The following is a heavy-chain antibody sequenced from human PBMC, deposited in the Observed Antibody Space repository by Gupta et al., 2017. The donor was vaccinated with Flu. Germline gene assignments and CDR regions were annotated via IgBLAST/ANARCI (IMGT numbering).Heavy chain of an antibody. J-gene: IGHJ4*02. CDR2: ISGSGGST. D-gene: IGHD3-22*01. V-gene: IGHV3-23*01. CDR3: ANPLEGGRGSGYYFGY. CDR1: GFTFSSYA. Sequence: EVQLLESGGGLVQPGGSLRLSCAASGFTFSSYAMSWVRQAPGKGLEWVSAISGSGGSTYYADSVKGRFTISRDNSKNTLYLQMNSLRAEDTAVYYCANPLEGGRGSGYYFGYWGQGTLVTVSS.